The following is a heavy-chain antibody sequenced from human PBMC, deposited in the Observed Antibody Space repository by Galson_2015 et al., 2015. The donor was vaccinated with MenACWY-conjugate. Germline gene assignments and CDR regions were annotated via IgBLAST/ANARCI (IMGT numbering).Heavy chain of an antibody. J-gene: IGHJ4*02. Sequence: QSGAEVKKPGESLKISCTGSGYIFTSYWIGWVRQVPGKGLEWMGNIYPGDSDTRYSPSFQGQVTISADKSTSTAYLQWSSLKASNTAIYFCARRDFADTAMAYYLDYWGRGTLVTVSS. CDR3: ARRDFADTAMAYYLDY. CDR2: IYPGDSDT. V-gene: IGHV5-51*01. CDR1: GYIFTSYW. D-gene: IGHD5-18*01.